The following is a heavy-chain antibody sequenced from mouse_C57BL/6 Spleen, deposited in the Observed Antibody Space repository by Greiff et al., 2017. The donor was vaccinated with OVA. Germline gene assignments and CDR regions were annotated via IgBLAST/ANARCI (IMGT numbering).Heavy chain of an antibody. J-gene: IGHJ3*01. V-gene: IGHV5-6*01. Sequence: EVKVVESGGDLVKPGGSLKLSCAASGFTFSSYGMSWVRQTPDKRLEWVAPISSGGSYTYYPDSVKGRITISRDNAKNTLYLQMSSLKSEDTAMYYCARPPLYDYDEGAWFAYWGQVTLVTVSA. CDR2: ISSGGSYT. CDR1: GFTFSSYG. D-gene: IGHD2-4*01. CDR3: ARPPLYDYDEGAWFAY.